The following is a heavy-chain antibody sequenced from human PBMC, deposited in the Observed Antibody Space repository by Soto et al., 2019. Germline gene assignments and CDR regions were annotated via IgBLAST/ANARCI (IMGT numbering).Heavy chain of an antibody. CDR2: INPNSGGT. Sequence: ASVKVSCKASGYTFTGYDMHWVRQAPGQGLEWMGWINPNSGGTNYAQKFQGWVTMTRDTSISTAYMELSRLRSDDTAVYYCARDYCPSVYAIGYYYMDVWGKGTTVTVSS. CDR3: ARDYCPSVYAIGYYYMDV. J-gene: IGHJ6*03. CDR1: GYTFTGYD. V-gene: IGHV1-2*04. D-gene: IGHD2-8*01.